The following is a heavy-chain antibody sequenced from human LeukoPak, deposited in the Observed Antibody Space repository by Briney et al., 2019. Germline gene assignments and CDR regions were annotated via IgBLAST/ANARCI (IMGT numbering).Heavy chain of an antibody. Sequence: GGSLRLSCAASGFTFSDYYMSWIRQAPGKGLEWVSYISSSGSTIYYADSVKGRFTISRDNAKNSLYLQMNSLRAEDTAVYYCVRENRGSMGDYYYGMDVWGQGTTVTVSS. V-gene: IGHV3-11*01. CDR1: GFTFSDYY. CDR2: ISSSGSTI. D-gene: IGHD3-16*01. J-gene: IGHJ6*02. CDR3: VRENRGSMGDYYYGMDV.